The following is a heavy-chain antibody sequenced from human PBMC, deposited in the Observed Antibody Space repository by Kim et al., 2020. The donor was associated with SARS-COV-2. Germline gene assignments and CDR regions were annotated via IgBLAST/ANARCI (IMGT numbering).Heavy chain of an antibody. J-gene: IGHJ6*02. V-gene: IGHV1-46*01. CDR2: INPSGGST. CDR3: ARDLTTVTTTDNYYYGMDV. Sequence: ASVKVSCKASGYTFTSYYMHWVRQAPGQGLEWMGIINPSGGSTSYAQKFQGRVTMTRDTSTSTVYMELSSLRSEDTAVYYCARDLTTVTTTDNYYYGMDVWGQVTTVSVSS. CDR1: GYTFTSYY. D-gene: IGHD4-17*01.